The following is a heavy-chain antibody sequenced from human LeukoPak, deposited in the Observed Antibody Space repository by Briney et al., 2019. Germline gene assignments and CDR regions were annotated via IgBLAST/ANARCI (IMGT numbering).Heavy chain of an antibody. D-gene: IGHD5-24*01. CDR3: ARGRLEMATILSPYYFDY. Sequence: SVKVSCKASGATLSSYAISWVRQAPGQGLEWMGGIIPIFGTANYAQKFQGRVTITTDESTSTAYMELSSLRSEDTAVYYCARGRLEMATILSPYYFDYWGQGTLVTVSS. J-gene: IGHJ4*02. V-gene: IGHV1-69*05. CDR2: IIPIFGTA. CDR1: GATLSSYA.